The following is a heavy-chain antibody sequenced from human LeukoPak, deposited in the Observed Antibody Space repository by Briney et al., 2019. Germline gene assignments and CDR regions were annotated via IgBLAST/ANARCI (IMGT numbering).Heavy chain of an antibody. D-gene: IGHD6-19*01. CDR3: ARGPIGAVAGPLRFDP. CDR2: IIPIFGTA. Sequence: SVTVSCKASGGTFSSYDISWVRQAPGQGLEWMGAIIPIFGTANYAQKFQGRVTLTRDMSTSTDYLELSSLRSEDTAVYYCARGPIGAVAGPLRFDPWGQGTLVTVSS. J-gene: IGHJ5*02. V-gene: IGHV1-69*05. CDR1: GGTFSSYD.